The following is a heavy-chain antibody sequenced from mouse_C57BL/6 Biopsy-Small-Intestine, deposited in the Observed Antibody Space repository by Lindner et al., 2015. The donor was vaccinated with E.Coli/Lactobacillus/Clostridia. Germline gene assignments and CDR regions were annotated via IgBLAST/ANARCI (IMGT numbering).Heavy chain of an antibody. D-gene: IGHD1-1*01. CDR3: ARNYDSSWRVDY. J-gene: IGHJ2*01. Sequence: VQLQESGAELVRPGTSVKVSCKASGYAFTTYLIEWVKQRPGQGLEWIGVINPGSGDTNYNERFKAKATLTADKSSSTAYMQLSSLTSEDSAVYFCARNYDSSWRVDYWGQGTTLTVSS. CDR2: INPGSGDT. CDR1: GYAFTTYL. V-gene: IGHV1-54*01.